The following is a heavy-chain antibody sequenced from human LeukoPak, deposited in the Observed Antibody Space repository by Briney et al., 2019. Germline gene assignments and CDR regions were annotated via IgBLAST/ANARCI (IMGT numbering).Heavy chain of an antibody. D-gene: IGHD3-10*01. V-gene: IGHV4-59*01. CDR1: GGSISSYY. Sequence: SETLSLTCTVSGGSISSYYWSWIRQPPGKGLEWIGYIYYSGSTNYNPSLKSRVTISVDTSKNQFSLKLSSVTAADTAVYYCARYIPRGGIDYWGRGTLVTVSS. J-gene: IGHJ4*02. CDR2: IYYSGST. CDR3: ARYIPRGGIDY.